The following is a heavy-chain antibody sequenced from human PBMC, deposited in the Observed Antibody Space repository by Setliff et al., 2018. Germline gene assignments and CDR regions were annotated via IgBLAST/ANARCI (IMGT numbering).Heavy chain of an antibody. CDR3: ARRDSTSYYGYSFDF. CDR1: DVSISSSSFY. J-gene: IGHJ4*02. V-gene: IGHV4-39*01. D-gene: IGHD3-22*01. CDR2: VDRSGNT. Sequence: SETLSLTCTVSDVSISSSSFYWGWIRQSPGKGLDWIGTVDRSGNTFYNPSLRSRVTISVDTSKNQISLKLTSVSAADTAVYYCARRDSTSYYGYSFDFWGRGTLVTVSS.